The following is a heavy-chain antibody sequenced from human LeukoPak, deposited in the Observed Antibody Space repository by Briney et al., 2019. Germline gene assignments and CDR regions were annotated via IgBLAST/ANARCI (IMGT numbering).Heavy chain of an antibody. J-gene: IGHJ4*02. D-gene: IGHD3-10*01. Sequence: RGSLRLSCAASGFPFSTYWMSWVRQAPGKGLEWVANIKKDGSEKYYVDSVKGRFTISRDNAKNSLYLQMNSLRAEDTAVYYCASQSSGLFAYWGQGTLVTVSS. CDR2: IKKDGSEK. CDR1: GFPFSTYW. V-gene: IGHV3-7*05. CDR3: ASQSSGLFAY.